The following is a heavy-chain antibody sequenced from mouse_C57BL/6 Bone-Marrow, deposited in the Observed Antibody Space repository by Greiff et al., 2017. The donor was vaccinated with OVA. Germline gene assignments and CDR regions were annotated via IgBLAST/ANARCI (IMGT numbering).Heavy chain of an antibody. V-gene: IGHV1-9*01. Sequence: VQLQQSGAELMKPGASVKLSCKAPGYTFTGYWIEWVKQRPGHGLEWIGEIFPGSGSTNYNEKFKGKATFTVDTSSTTAYMQLSSLTTEDAAIYYCARGGYYELYYFDDWGQGTNLTVSS. CDR2: IFPGSGST. CDR1: GYTFTGYW. J-gene: IGHJ2*01. CDR3: ARGGYYELYYFDD. D-gene: IGHD2-3*01.